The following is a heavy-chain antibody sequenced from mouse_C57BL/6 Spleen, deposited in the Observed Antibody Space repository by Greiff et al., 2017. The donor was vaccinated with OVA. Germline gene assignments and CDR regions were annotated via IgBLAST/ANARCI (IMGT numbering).Heavy chain of an antibody. D-gene: IGHD1-1*01. CDR1: GSTFTSYW. J-gene: IGHJ1*03. CDR2: IHPHSGST. Sequence: VQLQQPGAELVKPGASVKLSCKASGSTFTSYWMHWVKQRPGQGLEWIGMIHPHSGSTNYNEKFKSTATLTVAKSSSTAYMQLSSLTSEDSAVYCCARSYGSKDFDVWGTGTTVTVSS. CDR3: ARSYGSKDFDV. V-gene: IGHV1-64*01.